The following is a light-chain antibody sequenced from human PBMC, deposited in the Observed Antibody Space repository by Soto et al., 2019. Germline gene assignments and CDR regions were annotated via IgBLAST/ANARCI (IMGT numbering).Light chain of an antibody. V-gene: IGLV2-14*01. CDR2: EVS. CDR3: SSYTSSSTLVV. Sequence: QSALTQPASVSESPGQSITISCTGTSSDIGDYNYVSWYQQHPGKAPKLMIYEVSNRPSGVSIRFSGSKSGNTASLTISGLQAEDEADYYCSSYTSSSTLVVFGGGTKLTVL. CDR1: SSDIGDYNY. J-gene: IGLJ2*01.